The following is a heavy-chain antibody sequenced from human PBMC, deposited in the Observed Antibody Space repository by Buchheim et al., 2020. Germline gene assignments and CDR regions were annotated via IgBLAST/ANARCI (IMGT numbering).Heavy chain of an antibody. CDR3: ARRERYSSGFDYYYGMDV. D-gene: IGHD6-19*01. V-gene: IGHV4-39*01. Sequence: QLQLQESGPGLVKPSETLSLTCTVSGGSISSSSYYWGWIRQPPGKGLEWIGSIYYSGSTSYNPSLKSRVTISVDTSKNQLSLKLSSVTAADTAVYYCARRERYSSGFDYYYGMDVWGQGTT. J-gene: IGHJ6*02. CDR1: GGSISSSSYY. CDR2: IYYSGST.